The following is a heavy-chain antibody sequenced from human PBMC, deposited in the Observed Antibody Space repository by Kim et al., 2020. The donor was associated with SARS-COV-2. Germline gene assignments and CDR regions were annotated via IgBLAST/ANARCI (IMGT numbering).Heavy chain of an antibody. CDR3: ARDRSFGSTLYYYFDY. Sequence: GGSLRLSCAASGFTFISYAITWVRQAPGKGLEWVSYISSSSGKIDYADSVKGRFTISRDNAKNSVYLQMNSLRDEDTAVYYCARDRSFGSTLYYYFDYWGQGALVTVSS. J-gene: IGHJ4*02. CDR1: GFTFISYA. V-gene: IGHV3-48*02. CDR2: ISSSSGKI. D-gene: IGHD6-13*01.